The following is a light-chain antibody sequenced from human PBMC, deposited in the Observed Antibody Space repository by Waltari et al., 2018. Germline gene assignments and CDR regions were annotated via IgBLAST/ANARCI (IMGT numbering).Light chain of an antibody. CDR2: GNN. J-gene: IGLJ3*02. CDR1: SSNIGAGHD. V-gene: IGLV1-40*01. Sequence: QSILTQPTSVSGAPGQRVTISCTGSSSNIGAGHDVHWYQAFPGTAPKLLIYGNNMRPSGVPDRFSGSKSGSSASLAINGLQAEDEADYYCQSFDSNVRGGVVFGGGTKVTVL. CDR3: QSFDSNVRGGVV.